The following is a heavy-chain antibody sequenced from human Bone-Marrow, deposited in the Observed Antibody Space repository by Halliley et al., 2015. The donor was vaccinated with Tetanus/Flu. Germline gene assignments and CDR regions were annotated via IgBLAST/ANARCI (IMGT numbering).Heavy chain of an antibody. CDR3: ARGFSPSTHEGGGLSA. D-gene: IGHD2-2*01. Sequence: TLSLTCTVSGASVSSGSYYWSWIRQPPGKGLEWVGYIYYSGGTNYNPSLKSRVTILLDRSRNQFSLQLGSVTAADTAVYYCARGFSPSTHEGGGLSAWGQGTLVTASS. J-gene: IGHJ5*02. CDR2: IYYSGGT. CDR1: GASVSSGSYY. V-gene: IGHV4-61*01.